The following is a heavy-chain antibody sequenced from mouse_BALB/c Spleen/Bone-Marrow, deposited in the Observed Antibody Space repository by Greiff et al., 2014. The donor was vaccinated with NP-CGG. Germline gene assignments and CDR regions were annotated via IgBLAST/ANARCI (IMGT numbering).Heavy chain of an antibody. J-gene: IGHJ4*01. V-gene: IGHV3-6*02. CDR1: GYSITSGYY. CDR2: ISYDGSN. CDR3: ASYFYYAMDY. D-gene: IGHD1-1*01. Sequence: EVQVVESGPGLVKPSQSLSLTCSVTGYSITSGYYWNWIRQFPGNKLEWMGYISYDGSNNYNPSLKNRIPITRDTSKNQFFLKLNSVTTEDTATYYCASYFYYAMDYWGQGTSVTVSS.